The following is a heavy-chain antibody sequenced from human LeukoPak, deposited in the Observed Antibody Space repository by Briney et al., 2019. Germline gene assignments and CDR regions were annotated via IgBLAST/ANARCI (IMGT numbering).Heavy chain of an antibody. V-gene: IGHV3-64*01. CDR3: ARPYYYGSGSYFY. CDR2: ISSNGGST. J-gene: IGHJ4*02. D-gene: IGHD3-10*01. Sequence: PGGSLRLSCAASGFTFSSYAMHWVRQAPGKGLEYVSAISSNGGSTYYANSVKGRFTISRDNSKNTLYLQMGSLRAEDMAVYYCARPYYYGSGSYFYWGQGTLVTVSS. CDR1: GFTFSSYA.